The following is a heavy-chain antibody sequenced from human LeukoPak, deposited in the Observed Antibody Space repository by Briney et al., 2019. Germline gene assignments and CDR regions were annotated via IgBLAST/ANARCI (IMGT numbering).Heavy chain of an antibody. J-gene: IGHJ4*02. D-gene: IGHD3-22*01. CDR3: ALSSRMAYDSSGYSIY. Sequence: GGSLRLSCAASGFTFSSYAMCWVRQAPGKGLEWVSAISGSGGSTHYADSVKGRFTISRDNSKNTLYLQMNSLRAEDTAVYYCALSSRMAYDSSGYSIYWGQGTLVTVSS. CDR1: GFTFSSYA. CDR2: ISGSGGST. V-gene: IGHV3-23*01.